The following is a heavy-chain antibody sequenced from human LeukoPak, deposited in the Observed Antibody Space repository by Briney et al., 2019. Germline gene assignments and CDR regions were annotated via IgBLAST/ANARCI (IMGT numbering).Heavy chain of an antibody. D-gene: IGHD1-20*01. CDR2: ISGSGGST. J-gene: IGHJ4*02. CDR1: GFTFSSNG. Sequence: GGSLRLSCAAPGFTFSSNGMSWVRQAPGKGLEWVSAISGSGGSTYYADSVKGRFTISRDNSKNTLYLQMNSLRAEDTAVYYCAKSDITGTLEGGTDYWGQGTLVTVSS. V-gene: IGHV3-23*01. CDR3: AKSDITGTLEGGTDY.